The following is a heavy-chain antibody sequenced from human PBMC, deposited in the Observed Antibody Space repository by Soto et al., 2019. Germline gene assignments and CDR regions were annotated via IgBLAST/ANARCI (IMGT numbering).Heavy chain of an antibody. Sequence: QVQLVESGGGVVQPGRSLRLFCAASGFTFSSYGMHWVRQAPGKGLEWVAVIWYDGSNKYYADSVKGRFTISRDNSKNTLYLQMNSLRAEDTAVYYCARIYGLFDYWGQGTLVTVSS. CDR3: ARIYGLFDY. CDR2: IWYDGSNK. CDR1: GFTFSSYG. V-gene: IGHV3-33*01. D-gene: IGHD3-10*01. J-gene: IGHJ4*02.